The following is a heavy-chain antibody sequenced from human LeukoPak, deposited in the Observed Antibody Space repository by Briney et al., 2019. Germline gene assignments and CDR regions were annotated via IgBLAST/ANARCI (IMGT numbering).Heavy chain of an antibody. J-gene: IGHJ4*02. D-gene: IGHD3-16*02. V-gene: IGHV4-38-2*02. CDR2: IYHSGST. Sequence: SETLSLTCTVSGYSLSSGYYWGWIRQPPGKGLEWIGSIYHSGSTYYNPSLKSRVTISVDTSKNQFSLKLSSVTAADTAVYYCARRYYDYVWGSYREIDYWGQGTLVTVSS. CDR1: GYSLSSGYY. CDR3: ARRYYDYVWGSYREIDY.